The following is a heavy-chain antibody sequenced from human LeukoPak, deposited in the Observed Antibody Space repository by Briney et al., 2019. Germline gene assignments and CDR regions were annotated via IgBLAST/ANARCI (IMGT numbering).Heavy chain of an antibody. J-gene: IGHJ4*02. D-gene: IGHD2-2*01. CDR2: ISYDGSNK. CDR3: ARDCSSTSCYVV. CDR1: GFTFSSYA. V-gene: IGHV3-30*04. Sequence: GGSLRLSCAASGFTFSSYAMHWVRQAPGKGLEWVAVISYDGSNKYYADSVKGRFTISRDNSKNTLYLQMNSLRAEDTAVYYCARDCSSTSCYVVCGQGTLVTVSS.